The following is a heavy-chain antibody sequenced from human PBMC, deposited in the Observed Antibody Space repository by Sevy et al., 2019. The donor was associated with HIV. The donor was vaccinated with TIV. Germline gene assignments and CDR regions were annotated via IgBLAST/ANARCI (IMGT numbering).Heavy chain of an antibody. J-gene: IGHJ4*02. CDR2: FSFGCGKI. V-gene: IGHV3-23*01. CDR3: AREGCTKPHDY. D-gene: IGHD2-8*01. Sequence: GSLRLSCAASGFTFSKYIMSWIRQTPGKGLEWVSTFSFGCGKINYADSVKGRFTISRDDSRNTFYLQMNSLRAEDTAIYYCAREGCTKPHDYWGQGTVVTVSS. CDR1: GFTFSKYI.